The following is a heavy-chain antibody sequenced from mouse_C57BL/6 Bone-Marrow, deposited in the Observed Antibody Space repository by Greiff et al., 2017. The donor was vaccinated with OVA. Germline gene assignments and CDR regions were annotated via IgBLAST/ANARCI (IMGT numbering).Heavy chain of an antibody. V-gene: IGHV5-9-1*02. J-gene: IGHJ3*01. Sequence: EVQRVESGGGLVKPGGSLKLSCAASGFTFSSYAMSWVRQTPEKRLEWVAYISSGGDYIYYADTVKGRFTISRDNARNTLYLQMSSLKSEDTAMYYCTRDRLTGTWFAYWGQGTLVTVSA. CDR2: ISSGGDYI. D-gene: IGHD4-1*01. CDR1: GFTFSSYA. CDR3: TRDRLTGTWFAY.